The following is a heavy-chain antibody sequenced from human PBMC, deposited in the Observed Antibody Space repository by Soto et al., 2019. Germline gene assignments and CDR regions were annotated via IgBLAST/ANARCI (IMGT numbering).Heavy chain of an antibody. CDR3: ARGGEYSSSSEGYYYYGMDV. CDR2: INHSGST. D-gene: IGHD6-6*01. CDR1: GGSFSGYY. J-gene: IGHJ6*02. Sequence: SETLSRTCAVYGGSFSGYYWSWIRQPPGKGLEWIGEINHSGSTNYNPSLKSRVTISVDTSKNQFSLKLSSVTAADTAVYYCARGGEYSSSSEGYYYYGMDVWGQGTTVTVSS. V-gene: IGHV4-34*01.